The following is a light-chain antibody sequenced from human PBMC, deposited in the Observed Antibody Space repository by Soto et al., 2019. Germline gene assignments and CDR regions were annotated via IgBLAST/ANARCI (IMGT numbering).Light chain of an antibody. CDR1: SSDVGGYNY. CDR2: DVT. V-gene: IGLV2-14*01. CDR3: SSYARNFGYV. J-gene: IGLJ1*01. Sequence: QSVLTQPASVSGSPGQSITISCTGTSSDVGGYNYVSWFQQHPGRAPKLLIYDVTDRPSGVSTRFSGSKSGNTASLTISGLQAEDEADYYCSSYARNFGYVFGTGTKVTVL.